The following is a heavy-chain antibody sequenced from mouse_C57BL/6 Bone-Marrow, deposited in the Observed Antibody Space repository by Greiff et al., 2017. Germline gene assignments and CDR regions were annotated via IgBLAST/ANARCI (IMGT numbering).Heavy chain of an antibody. V-gene: IGHV1-81*01. CDR2: IYPRSGNT. J-gene: IGHJ1*03. CDR3: ARSGYYGSSYGGYFDV. Sequence: VQLQESGAELARPGASVKLSCKASGYTFTSYGISWVKQRTGQGLEWIGEIYPRSGNTYYNEKFKGKATLTADKSSSTAYMELRSLTSEDSAVYFSARSGYYGSSYGGYFDVWGTGTTVTVSS. D-gene: IGHD1-1*01. CDR1: GYTFTSYG.